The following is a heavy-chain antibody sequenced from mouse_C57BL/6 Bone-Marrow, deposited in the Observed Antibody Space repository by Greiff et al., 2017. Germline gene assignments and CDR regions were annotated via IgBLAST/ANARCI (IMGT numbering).Heavy chain of an antibody. CDR1: CYTFTSYW. D-gene: IGHD2-3*01. CDR2: IYPGSGSP. Sequence: QVQLQQPGAELVKPGASVKMSCKASCYTFTSYWITWVKQRPGQGLEWIGDIYPGSGSPPYNEKFKSKATLTVDTSSSTAYMQLSSLTSEDSAVYYCAREEDDGYCFDYWGQGTTLTVSS. V-gene: IGHV1-55*01. CDR3: AREEDDGYCFDY. J-gene: IGHJ2*01.